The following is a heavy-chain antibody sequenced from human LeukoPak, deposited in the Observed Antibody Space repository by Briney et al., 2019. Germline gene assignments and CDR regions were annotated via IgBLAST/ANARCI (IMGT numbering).Heavy chain of an antibody. CDR1: GGSIRSYY. D-gene: IGHD6-13*01. CDR3: ARGEAVPIIGPIAPFDH. J-gene: IGHJ4*02. Sequence: SETLSLTCTVSGGSIRSYYWSWIRQPPGKGLEWIGYIYYSGSTNYNPSLKSRVTISVDTSKNQFSLKLSSVTAADTAVYYCARGEAVPIIGPIAPFDHWGQGTLVTVSS. V-gene: IGHV4-59*01. CDR2: IYYSGST.